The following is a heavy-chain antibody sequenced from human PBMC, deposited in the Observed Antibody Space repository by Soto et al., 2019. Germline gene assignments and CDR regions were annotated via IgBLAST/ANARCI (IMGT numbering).Heavy chain of an antibody. V-gene: IGHV3-23*01. CDR2: ISKNGEIT. D-gene: IGHD1-20*01. CDR1: GFSFSAYD. Sequence: EVQLLQSGGGLVQPGGSLRLSCATSGFSFSAYDMSWVRQAPGRGLEWVSSISKNGEITDYADSVEGRFTVSRDYSVDTMYLKMNSLRAEDTAVYFCAKKRAVRTVITPDYFFDYWGQGTLVTVSS. J-gene: IGHJ4*02. CDR3: AKKRAVRTVITPDYFFDY.